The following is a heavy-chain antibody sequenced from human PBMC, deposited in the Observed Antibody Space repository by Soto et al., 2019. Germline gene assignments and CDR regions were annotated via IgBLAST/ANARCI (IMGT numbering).Heavy chain of an antibody. J-gene: IGHJ6*02. Sequence: SVKVSCKASGGTFSSYAISWVRQAPGQGLEWMGGIIPIFGTANYAQKFQGRVTITADESTSTAYMELSSLRSEDTAVYYCARGRASRPYYYYYGMDVWGQGTTVTVSS. CDR3: ARGRASRPYYYYYGMDV. V-gene: IGHV1-69*13. CDR1: GGTFSSYA. CDR2: IIPIFGTA.